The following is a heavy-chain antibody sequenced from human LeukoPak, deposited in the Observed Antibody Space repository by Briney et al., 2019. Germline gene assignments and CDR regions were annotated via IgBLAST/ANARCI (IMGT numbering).Heavy chain of an antibody. D-gene: IGHD4-23*01. Sequence: GGSLRLSCAASGFTVSSNYMSWVRQAPRKGLEWVSVIYSGGSTYYADSVKGRFTISRDNSNNKLYLQMNSLRAEDTAVYYCARLVGTPFDYWGQGTLVTVSS. V-gene: IGHV3-53*01. J-gene: IGHJ4*02. CDR1: GFTVSSNY. CDR2: IYSGGST. CDR3: ARLVGTPFDY.